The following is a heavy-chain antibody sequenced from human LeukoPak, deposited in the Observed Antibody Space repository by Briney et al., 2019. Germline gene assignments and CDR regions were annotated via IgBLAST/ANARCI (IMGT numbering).Heavy chain of an antibody. CDR2: INPNSGGT. CDR3: ARGDDYDSSGYCAY. D-gene: IGHD3-22*01. J-gene: IGHJ4*02. Sequence: ASVKVSCKASGYTFTGYYMHWVRQAPGQGLEWMGWINPNSGGTNYAQKFQGRVTMTRDTSISTAYMELSRLRSDDTAVYYCARGDDYDSSGYCAYWGQGTLVTVSP. V-gene: IGHV1-2*02. CDR1: GYTFTGYY.